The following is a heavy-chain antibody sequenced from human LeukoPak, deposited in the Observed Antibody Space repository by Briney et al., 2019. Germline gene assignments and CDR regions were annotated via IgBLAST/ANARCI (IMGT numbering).Heavy chain of an antibody. CDR3: ANEGLDIAVAGHFDY. CDR2: IGGSGAST. V-gene: IGHV3-23*01. D-gene: IGHD6-19*01. Sequence: GGSLRLSCAASGFTFSSFVMNWVRQAPGKELEWVSAIGGSGASTYYAYADSVRGRFSVSRDDSKNTLYLQMNSLRAEDTAVYYCANEGLDIAVAGHFDYWGQGTLVTVSS. CDR1: GFTFSSFV. J-gene: IGHJ4*02.